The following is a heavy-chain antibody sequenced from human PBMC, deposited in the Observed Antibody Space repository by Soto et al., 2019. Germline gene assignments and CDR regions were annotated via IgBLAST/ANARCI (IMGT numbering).Heavy chain of an antibody. CDR3: ARDLMLYVRDN. Sequence: ASVKVSCKASGYIFTSYDISWVRQAPGQGPEWMGWMNPNSGNTGYAQKFRGRVTMTRNTSISTAYMELSSLRSEDTAVYYCARDLMLYVRDNWGQGTLVTVSS. J-gene: IGHJ4*02. D-gene: IGHD2-8*01. CDR1: GYIFTSYD. CDR2: MNPNSGNT. V-gene: IGHV1-8*01.